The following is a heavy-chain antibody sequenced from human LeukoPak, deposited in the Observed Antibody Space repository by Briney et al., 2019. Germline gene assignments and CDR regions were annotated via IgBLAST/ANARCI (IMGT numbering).Heavy chain of an antibody. CDR2: ISYDESNK. Sequence: GGSLRLSCAASGFTFSSYGMHWVRQAPGKGLEWVAVISYDESNKYYADSVKGRFTISRDNSKNTLYLQMNSLRAEDTAVYYCAKPARVVVPAAMNLFDYWGQGTLVTVSS. CDR1: GFTFSSYG. J-gene: IGHJ4*02. V-gene: IGHV3-30*18. CDR3: AKPARVVVPAAMNLFDY. D-gene: IGHD2-2*01.